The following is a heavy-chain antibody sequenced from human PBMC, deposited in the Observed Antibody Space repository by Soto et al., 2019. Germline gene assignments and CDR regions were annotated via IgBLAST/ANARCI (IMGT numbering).Heavy chain of an antibody. CDR3: ARVPGRYCSSTSCRALYYDYGMDV. Sequence: QVQLQQWGAGLLKPSETLSLTCAVYGGSFSGFYWSWLRQPPGKGLEWIGEINHSGSTNYNPSLKSRVNISVDTSKNQFSRKLSAVTAADTAVYYCARVPGRYCSSTSCRALYYDYGMDVWGQGTTVPVSS. J-gene: IGHJ6*02. CDR2: INHSGST. V-gene: IGHV4-34*01. CDR1: GGSFSGFY. D-gene: IGHD2-2*01.